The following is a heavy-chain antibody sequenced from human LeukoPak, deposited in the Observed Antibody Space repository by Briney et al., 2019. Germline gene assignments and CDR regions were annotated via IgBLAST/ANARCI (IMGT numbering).Heavy chain of an antibody. CDR1: GFTFDDYA. CDR3: AKDAPRSSGWFFFDY. Sequence: PGRSLRLSCAASGFTFDDYAMHWVRQAPGKGLEWVSGISNGGDRSYYADAVKGRFIISRDNSKNILSLQMNSLRVEDTAVYYCAKDAPRSSGWFFFDYWGQGILVTVSS. V-gene: IGHV3-23*01. J-gene: IGHJ4*02. CDR2: ISNGGDRS. D-gene: IGHD6-19*01.